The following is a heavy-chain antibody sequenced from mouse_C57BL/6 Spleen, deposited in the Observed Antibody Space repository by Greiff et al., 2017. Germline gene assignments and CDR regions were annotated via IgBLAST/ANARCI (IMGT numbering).Heavy chain of an antibody. CDR2: ISNLAYSI. Sequence: EVQLVESGGGLVQPGGSLKLSCAASGFTFSDYGMAWVRQAPRKGPEWVAFISNLAYSIYYADTVTGRFTISRENAKNTLYLEMSSLRSEDTAMYYCARRDYYGSSYWYFDVWGTGTTVTVSS. V-gene: IGHV5-15*01. CDR1: GFTFSDYG. CDR3: ARRDYYGSSYWYFDV. D-gene: IGHD1-1*01. J-gene: IGHJ1*03.